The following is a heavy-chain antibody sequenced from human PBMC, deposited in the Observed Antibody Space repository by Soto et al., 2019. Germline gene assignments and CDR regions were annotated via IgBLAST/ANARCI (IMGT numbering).Heavy chain of an antibody. J-gene: IGHJ6*02. CDR1: GYSFTTFA. D-gene: IGHD3-10*01. CDR3: ARGAEIDRGGDHFFYGMDV. CDR2: INGGNGDT. Sequence: QVQLVQSGAEVRKPGASVKVSCKASGYSFTTFAMHWVRQAPGQRLEWMGWINGGNGDTRYSQRFQGRVTITRDTSASTGNLQLGSLGSEDTAVYYCARGAEIDRGGDHFFYGMDVWGQGTTVIVSS. V-gene: IGHV1-3*01.